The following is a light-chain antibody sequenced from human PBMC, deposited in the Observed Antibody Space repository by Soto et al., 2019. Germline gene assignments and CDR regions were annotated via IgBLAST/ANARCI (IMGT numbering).Light chain of an antibody. CDR2: KAS. CDR1: QSISSW. CDR3: QQYNSYPWT. J-gene: IGKJ1*01. V-gene: IGKV1-5*03. Sequence: DIQMTQSPSTLSASVGDRLTITCRASQSISSWLAWYQQKPGKGPKLLLYKASSLESGVPSTFSGSGSGTEFTLTTTSLQPDDFVTDYGQQYNSYPWTFGQGTKVEIK.